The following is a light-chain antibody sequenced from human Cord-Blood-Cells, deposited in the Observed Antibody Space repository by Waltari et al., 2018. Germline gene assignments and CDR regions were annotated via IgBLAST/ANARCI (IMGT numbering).Light chain of an antibody. Sequence: EIVLTQSPATLSLSPGERATLSCRASQSVSSYLAWYQQKPGQAPRLLIYDASNRATGIPARFSGSGSGTDFTLTISSLEPEDFVVYYCQQRETFGGGTKVEIK. CDR3: QQRET. J-gene: IGKJ4*01. CDR1: QSVSSY. V-gene: IGKV3-11*01. CDR2: DAS.